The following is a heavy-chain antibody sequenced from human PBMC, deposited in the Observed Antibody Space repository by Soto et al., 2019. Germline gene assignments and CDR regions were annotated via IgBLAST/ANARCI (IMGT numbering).Heavy chain of an antibody. Sequence: ASVKVSCKASGYSFTTYDISWLRQAPGQGLEWMGRISPYNGNTNYAQNFQDRVTMTADTPSSTAYMELRGLRSDDTAIYYCATSYDSGFDPWGQGTLVTVSS. CDR3: ATSYDSGFDP. D-gene: IGHD3-3*01. CDR1: GYSFTTYD. CDR2: ISPYNGNT. V-gene: IGHV1-18*04. J-gene: IGHJ5*02.